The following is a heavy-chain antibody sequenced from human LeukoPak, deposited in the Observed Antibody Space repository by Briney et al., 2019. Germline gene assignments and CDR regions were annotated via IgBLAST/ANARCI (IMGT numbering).Heavy chain of an antibody. J-gene: IGHJ5*02. CDR3: ARDGDCSSTSCRRGFDP. CDR1: GYTFTSYG. D-gene: IGHD2-2*01. V-gene: IGHV1-18*01. Sequence: ASVKVSCKASGYTFTSYGISWVRQAPGQGLEWMGWISAYNGNTNYAQKLQGRVTTTTDTSTSTAYMELRSLRSDDTAVYYCARDGDCSSTSCRRGFDPWGQGTLVTVSS. CDR2: ISAYNGNT.